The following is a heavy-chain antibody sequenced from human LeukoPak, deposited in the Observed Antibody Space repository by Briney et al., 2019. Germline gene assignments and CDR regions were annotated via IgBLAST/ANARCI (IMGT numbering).Heavy chain of an antibody. CDR1: GFTFSSYW. D-gene: IGHD4-23*01. V-gene: IGHV3-7*03. CDR3: ARSRSGGY. J-gene: IGHJ4*02. Sequence: GGSLRLSCAASGFTFSSYWMSWIRQAPGKGLEWVANIKQDGSEKYYVDSVKGRFTISRDNAKNSLHLQMNRLRADDTAVYYCARSRSGGYWGQGTLVTVSS. CDR2: IKQDGSEK.